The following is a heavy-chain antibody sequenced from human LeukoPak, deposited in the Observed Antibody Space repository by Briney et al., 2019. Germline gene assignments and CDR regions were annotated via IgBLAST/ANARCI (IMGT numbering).Heavy chain of an antibody. CDR2: ISAYNGNT. CDR3: AGSVSRGIAVAGGSDAFDI. Sequence: ASVKVSCKASGYTSTSYGISWVRQAPGQGLEWMGWISAYNGNTNYAQKLQGRVTMTTDTSTSTAYMELRSLRSDDTAVYYCAGSVSRGIAVAGGSDAFDIWGQGTMVTVSS. V-gene: IGHV1-18*01. D-gene: IGHD6-19*01. J-gene: IGHJ3*02. CDR1: GYTSTSYG.